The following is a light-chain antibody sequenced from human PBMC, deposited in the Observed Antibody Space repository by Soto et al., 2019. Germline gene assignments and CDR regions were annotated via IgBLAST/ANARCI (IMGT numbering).Light chain of an antibody. J-gene: IGLJ1*01. CDR2: DVS. CDR1: SNDVGGYDY. CDR3: CSYAGNYSYV. V-gene: IGLV2-11*01. Sequence: QSALTQPRSVSGSPGQSVTISCTGTSNDVGGYDYVSWYQQHPGKAPKLIIYDVSKRPSGVPDRFSGSKSGNTASLTISGLQAEDEADYYCCSYAGNYSYVFGTGTKVTVL.